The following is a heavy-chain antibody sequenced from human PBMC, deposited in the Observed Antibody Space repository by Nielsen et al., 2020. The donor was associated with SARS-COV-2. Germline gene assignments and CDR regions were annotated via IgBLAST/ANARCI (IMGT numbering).Heavy chain of an antibody. CDR1: GYTFTYRY. CDR3: AREPPYGSSGWPNWFDP. Sequence: SVKVSCKASGYTFTYRYLHWVRQAPGQALEWMGWITPFNGNTNYAQKFQDRVTITRDRSMSTAYMELSSLRSEDTAMYYCAREPPYGSSGWPNWFDPWGQGTLVTVSS. J-gene: IGHJ5*02. CDR2: ITPFNGNT. V-gene: IGHV1-45*02. D-gene: IGHD6-19*01.